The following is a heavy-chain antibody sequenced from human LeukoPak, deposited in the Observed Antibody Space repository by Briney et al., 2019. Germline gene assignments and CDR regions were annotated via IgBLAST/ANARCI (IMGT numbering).Heavy chain of an antibody. CDR2: IYYSGST. J-gene: IGHJ4*02. D-gene: IGHD1-26*01. CDR1: GGSISSGGYY. CDR3: ARRSSTGFYLDS. Sequence: PSETLSLTCSVSGGSISSGGYYSSWIRQHPGKGLEWIGYIYYSGSTYYNPSLKSRVTISVDTSENQFSLNLSSMTAADTAVYYCARRSSTGFYLDSWGQGTLVTVSS. V-gene: IGHV4-31*03.